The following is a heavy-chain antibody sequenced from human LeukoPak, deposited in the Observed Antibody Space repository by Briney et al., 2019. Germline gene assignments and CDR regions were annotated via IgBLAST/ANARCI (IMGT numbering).Heavy chain of an antibody. D-gene: IGHD2-15*01. CDR2: ISSSGSTI. CDR1: GFTFSDYY. Sequence: GGSLRLSCAASGFTFSDYYMSWIRQAPGKGLEWVSYISSSGSTIYYADSVKGRFTISRDNAKNSLYLQMNSLRAEDTAVYYCARTVVVVAADDDYWGQGTLVTASS. V-gene: IGHV3-11*01. CDR3: ARTVVVVAADDDY. J-gene: IGHJ4*02.